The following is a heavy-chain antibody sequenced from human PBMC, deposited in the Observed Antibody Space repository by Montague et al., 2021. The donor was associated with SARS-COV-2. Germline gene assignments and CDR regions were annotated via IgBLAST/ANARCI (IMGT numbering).Heavy chain of an antibody. J-gene: IGHJ4*02. CDR2: AYYTGST. CDR1: AGSISSHY. V-gene: IGHV4-59*11. Sequence: SETLSLTCTASAGSISSHYWSWIRQPPGKALEWIGYAYYTGSTKYNPSLKSRVTMSVDTPKNRFSLSLRSLTAADTAVYYCARAQNTCFIANCVNYFEVWGLGALVTVSS. CDR3: ARAQNTCFIANCVNYFEV. D-gene: IGHD1-1*01.